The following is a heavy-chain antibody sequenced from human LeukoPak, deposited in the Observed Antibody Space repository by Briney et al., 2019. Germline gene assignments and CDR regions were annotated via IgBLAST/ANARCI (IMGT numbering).Heavy chain of an antibody. D-gene: IGHD3-10*01. CDR1: GDSISTSNSC. Sequence: SETLSLTCAVSGDSISTSNSCWGWIRRPPGKGLEWVGSIYYSGTTYYNPSLKSRVTISVDTSKNQFSLKLSSVTAADTALYYCAKHYMGSSYNHGLDCWGQGTLVTVSS. CDR2: IYYSGTT. V-gene: IGHV4-39*01. J-gene: IGHJ4*02. CDR3: AKHYMGSSYNHGLDC.